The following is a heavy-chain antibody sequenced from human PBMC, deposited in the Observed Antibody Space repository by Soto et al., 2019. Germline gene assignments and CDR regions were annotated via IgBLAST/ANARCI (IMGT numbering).Heavy chain of an antibody. CDR3: AREGSIAVACTRFFSPFAI. D-gene: IGHD6-19*01. Sequence: SETLSLTCTVPGGSISSYYWRWIRQPPGKGLEWIGYIYYSGSTNYNPSLKSRVTISVDTSKNQFSLQLSSVTAADTAVYYCAREGSIAVACTRFFSPFAIRGR. CDR1: GGSISSYY. CDR2: IYYSGST. J-gene: IGHJ2*01. V-gene: IGHV4-59*01.